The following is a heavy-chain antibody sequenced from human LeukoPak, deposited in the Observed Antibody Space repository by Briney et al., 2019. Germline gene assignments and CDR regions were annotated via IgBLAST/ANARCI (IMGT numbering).Heavy chain of an antibody. CDR3: ARGRLGATY. D-gene: IGHD1-26*01. J-gene: IGHJ4*02. Sequence: SETLSLTCTVSGGSVSRGSYYWSWTRQPPGKGLEWIGYIHHSGTTNYSPSLKSRVTISVDMSKNQFFLNLTLVTAADTAVYYCARGRLGATYWGQGTLVTVSS. CDR1: GGSVSRGSYY. CDR2: IHHSGTT. V-gene: IGHV4-61*01.